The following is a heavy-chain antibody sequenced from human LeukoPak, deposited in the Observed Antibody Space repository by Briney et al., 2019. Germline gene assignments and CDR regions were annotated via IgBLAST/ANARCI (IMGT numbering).Heavy chain of an antibody. CDR2: IESKTDGGTT. CDR3: TPDTLSPPPPDY. CDR1: GFTFSNAW. V-gene: IGHV3-15*04. J-gene: IGHJ4*02. Sequence: GGSLRLSCAASGFTFSNAWMSWVRQAPGKGLEWVGRIESKTDGGTTDYAAPVKGRFTISRDDSKNTLYLQMNSLKTEDTAVYYCTPDTLSPPPPDYWGQGTLVTVSS.